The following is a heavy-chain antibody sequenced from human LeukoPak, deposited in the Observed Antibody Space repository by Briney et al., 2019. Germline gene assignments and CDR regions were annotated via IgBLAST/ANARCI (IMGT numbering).Heavy chain of an antibody. CDR3: ARIDRAVAGTIDY. V-gene: IGHV4-59*08. Sequence: PSETLSLTCTVSGGSISSHFLSWIRQPPGKGLEWIGYIYYSGSTNYNPSLKSRVTMSVDTSKNQFSLKLSSVTAADTAVYYCARIDRAVAGTIDYWGQGTLVTVSS. D-gene: IGHD6-19*01. CDR2: IYYSGST. J-gene: IGHJ4*02. CDR1: GGSISSHF.